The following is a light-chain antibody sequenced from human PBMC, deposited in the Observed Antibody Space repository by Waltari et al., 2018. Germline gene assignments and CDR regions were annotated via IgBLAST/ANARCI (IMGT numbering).Light chain of an antibody. CDR3: SSYISSSTLEL. CDR1: SSDVGGYNY. V-gene: IGLV2-14*03. CDR2: DVS. Sequence: QPALTQPASVSGSPGQSITISRTGTSSDVGGYNYLSWYQQHPGKAPKLMIYDVSNRPSGVSNRFSGSKSGNTASLTISGLQAEDEADYYCSSYISSSTLELFGGGTSLTVL. J-gene: IGLJ2*01.